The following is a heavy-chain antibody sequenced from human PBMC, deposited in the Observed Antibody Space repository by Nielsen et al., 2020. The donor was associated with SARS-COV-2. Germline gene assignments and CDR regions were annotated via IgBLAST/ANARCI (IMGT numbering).Heavy chain of an antibody. Sequence: GESLKISCAASGFTFSSNWMSWVRRAPGKGLEWVANIKRDGSEKYYVDAVKGRFTISGDNSKNTLYLQMNSLRAEDTAAYYCAKEPWYYWGQGTLVTVSS. CDR3: AKEPWYY. CDR1: GFTFSSNW. V-gene: IGHV3-7*03. J-gene: IGHJ4*02. D-gene: IGHD2-15*01. CDR2: IKRDGSEK.